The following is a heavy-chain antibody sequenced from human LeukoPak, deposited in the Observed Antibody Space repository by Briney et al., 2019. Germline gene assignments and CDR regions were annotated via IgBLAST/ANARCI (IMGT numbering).Heavy chain of an antibody. D-gene: IGHD5-12*01. CDR3: ARPNLLGIYTH. CDR1: GGTFSSYA. V-gene: IGHV1-69*13. J-gene: IGHJ4*02. Sequence: SVKVSCKASGGTFSSYAISWVRQAPGQGLEWMGGIIPIFGTANYAQKFQGGVTITADESASTAYMELSSLRSEDTAVYYCARPNLLGIYTHWGQGTLVTVSS. CDR2: IIPIFGTA.